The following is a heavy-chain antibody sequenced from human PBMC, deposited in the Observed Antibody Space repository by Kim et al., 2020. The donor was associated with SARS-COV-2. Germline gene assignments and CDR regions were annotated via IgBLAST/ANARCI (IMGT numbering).Heavy chain of an antibody. Sequence: GGSLRLSCAASGFTFSSHWMSWVRQAPGKGLEWVAHINQDGSEKYYVDSVKGRLTISRDNSKNSLYLQMNNLRAEDTAVYYCARDGCAAGLYFDLWGRGTLVTVSS. J-gene: IGHJ2*01. CDR3: ARDGCAAGLYFDL. D-gene: IGHD6-19*01. CDR2: INQDGSEK. CDR1: GFTFSSHW. V-gene: IGHV3-7*01.